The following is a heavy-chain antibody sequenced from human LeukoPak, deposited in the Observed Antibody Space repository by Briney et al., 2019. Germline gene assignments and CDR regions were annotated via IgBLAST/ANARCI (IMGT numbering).Heavy chain of an antibody. V-gene: IGHV3-30*04. Sequence: GRSLRLSCAASGFTFSTYAMHWVRQAPGKGLEWVAVISYDGSNKYYADSVKGRFTISRDNSKNTLSLQMNSLRAEDTAVYYCARDHYGFWSGFFYWGQGALVTVSS. CDR3: ARDHYGFWSGFFY. CDR1: GFTFSTYA. CDR2: ISYDGSNK. J-gene: IGHJ4*02. D-gene: IGHD3-3*01.